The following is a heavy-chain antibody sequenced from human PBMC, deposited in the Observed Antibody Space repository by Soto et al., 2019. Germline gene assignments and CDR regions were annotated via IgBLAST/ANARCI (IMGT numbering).Heavy chain of an antibody. V-gene: IGHV4-31*03. CDR1: GGSISSGGYY. CDR2: IYYSGST. CDR3: ARASWGVVIRNNWFDP. Sequence: SETLSLTCTVSGGSISSGGYYWSWIRQHPGKGLEWIGYIYYSGSTYYNPSLKSRVTISVDTSKNQFSLKLSSVTAADTAVYYCARASWGVVIRNNWFDPWGQGTLVSVSS. J-gene: IGHJ5*02. D-gene: IGHD3-3*01.